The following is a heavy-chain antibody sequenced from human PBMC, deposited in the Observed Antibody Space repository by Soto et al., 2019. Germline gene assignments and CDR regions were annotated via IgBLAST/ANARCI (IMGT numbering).Heavy chain of an antibody. J-gene: IGHJ5*02. CDR3: ARGPKAEANPRSDP. CDR1: GFTFSSYS. CDR2: ISSSSSYI. Sequence: EVQLVESGGGLVKPGGSLRLSCAASGFTFSSYSMNWVRQAPGKGLEWVSSISSSSSYIYYADSVKGRFTISRDNAKNSLYLQMNSLRAEDTDVYYCARGPKAEANPRSDPWGQGTLVTVSS. V-gene: IGHV3-21*01.